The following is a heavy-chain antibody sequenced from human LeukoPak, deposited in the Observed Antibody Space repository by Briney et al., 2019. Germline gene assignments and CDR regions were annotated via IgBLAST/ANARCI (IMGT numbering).Heavy chain of an antibody. CDR3: TTDQTPGDYYYYYSMDV. Sequence: SGGSLRLSCAASGFTFSNAWMSWVRQAPGKGLEWVGRIKSKTDGGTTDYAAPVKGRFTISRDDSKNTLYLQMNSLKTEDTAVYYCTTDQTPGDYYYYYSMDVWGQGTTVTVSS. CDR2: IKSKTDGGTT. D-gene: IGHD2-2*01. J-gene: IGHJ6*02. V-gene: IGHV3-15*01. CDR1: GFTFSNAW.